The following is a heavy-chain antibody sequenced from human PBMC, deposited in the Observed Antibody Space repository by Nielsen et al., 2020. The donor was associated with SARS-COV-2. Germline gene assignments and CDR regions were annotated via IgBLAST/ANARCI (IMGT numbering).Heavy chain of an antibody. Sequence: GSLRLSCTVSGGSISSSSYYWGWIRQPPGKGLEWIGSIYYSGSTYYNPSLKSRVTISVDTSKNQFSLKLSSVTAADTAVYYCARHRFQSVAGFYYYYMDVWGKGTTVTVSS. V-gene: IGHV4-39*01. J-gene: IGHJ6*03. CDR2: IYYSGST. CDR1: GGSISSSSYY. CDR3: ARHRFQSVAGFYYYYMDV. D-gene: IGHD6-19*01.